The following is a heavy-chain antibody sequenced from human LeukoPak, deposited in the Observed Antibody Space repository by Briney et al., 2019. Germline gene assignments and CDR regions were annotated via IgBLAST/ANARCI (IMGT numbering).Heavy chain of an antibody. V-gene: IGHV3-23*01. D-gene: IGHD3-22*01. CDR2: ITSRGEST. CDR3: ARDRPNYYGSDGHYYRRDGDY. Sequence: GGSLRLSCAASGFTFSIYAMSWVRQAPGKGLQWVTSITSRGESTWYVDSVKGRFTITRDNSENTLYLQMHSLRAEDTAVYYCARDRPNYYGSDGHYYRRDGDYWGRGTLVSVSS. CDR1: GFTFSIYA. J-gene: IGHJ4*02.